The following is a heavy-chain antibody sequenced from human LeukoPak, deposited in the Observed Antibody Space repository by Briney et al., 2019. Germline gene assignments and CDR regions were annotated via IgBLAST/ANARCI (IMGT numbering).Heavy chain of an antibody. CDR3: SKDLNGYGVNSVVFDY. V-gene: IGHV3-30-3*01. D-gene: IGHD4-23*01. Sequence: GGSLRLSCAASGLTFSIYAMQCVRQAPGKGLGWVAVISYDGSNKYYADSVKVRFTISRDNSKNYKNTLYLQTTSLRAEDTAVYYCSKDLNGYGVNSVVFDYWGQGTLVT. CDR1: GLTFSIYA. J-gene: IGHJ4*02. CDR2: ISYDGSNK.